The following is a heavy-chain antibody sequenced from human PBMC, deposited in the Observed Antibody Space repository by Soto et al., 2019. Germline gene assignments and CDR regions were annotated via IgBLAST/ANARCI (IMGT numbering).Heavy chain of an antibody. V-gene: IGHV2-5*02. J-gene: IGHJ4*02. CDR2: IYWDDDK. D-gene: IGHD1-20*01. Sequence: QITLKESGPTLVPPTQTLTLTCSFSGFSLTSRPMGVGWIRQPPGKALEWLVVIYWDDDKRYSPSLRSRLTITKDTSKNHVVLTMTNMDPVDTATYYCAHRLGGYTWNDGYFDYWGQGALVTVSS. CDR3: AHRLGGYTWNDGYFDY. CDR1: GFSLTSRPMG.